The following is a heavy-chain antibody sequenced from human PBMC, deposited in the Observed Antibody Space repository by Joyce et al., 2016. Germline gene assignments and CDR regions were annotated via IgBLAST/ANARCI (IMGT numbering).Heavy chain of an antibody. V-gene: IGHV1-69*01. CDR3: ARAHMTSGYRYYFDF. CDR1: GGTYSNYA. Sequence: QVQVVQSGAEVKKPGSSVKISCKASGGTYSNYAMSWVRQAPGQGLEGMGAIVPSVGTENYAEKFQGRVTITADESTSTAYMELRSLKSADTAVYYCARAHMTSGYRYYFDFWGQGTLVTVSS. CDR2: IVPSVGTE. D-gene: IGHD3-22*01. J-gene: IGHJ4*02.